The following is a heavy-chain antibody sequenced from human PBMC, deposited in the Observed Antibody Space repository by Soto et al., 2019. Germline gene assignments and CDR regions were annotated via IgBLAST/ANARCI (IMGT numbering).Heavy chain of an antibody. Sequence: SETLSLTCTVSGGSISSSSYYWGWIRQPPGKGLEWIGSIYYSGSTYYNPSLKSRVTISVDTSKNQFSLKLSSVTAADTAVYYCARHGDYDILTGYYFRYWGQGTLVTVS. V-gene: IGHV4-39*01. J-gene: IGHJ4*02. CDR2: IYYSGST. CDR1: GGSISSSSYY. D-gene: IGHD3-9*01. CDR3: ARHGDYDILTGYYFRY.